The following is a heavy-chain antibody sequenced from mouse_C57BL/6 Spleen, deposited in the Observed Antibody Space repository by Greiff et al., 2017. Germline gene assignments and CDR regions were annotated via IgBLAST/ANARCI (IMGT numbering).Heavy chain of an antibody. CDR3: ARLTGTSYFDY. CDR1: GFTFSSYA. CDR2: ISDGGSYT. V-gene: IGHV5-4*03. Sequence: EVKLVESGGGLVKPAGSLKLSCAASGFTFSSYAMSWVRQTPAKRLEWVGTISDGGSYTYYPDNVKGRFTISKDNAKNNLYLQMSHLKSEDTAMYYCARLTGTSYFDYWGQGTTLTVSS. D-gene: IGHD4-1*01. J-gene: IGHJ2*01.